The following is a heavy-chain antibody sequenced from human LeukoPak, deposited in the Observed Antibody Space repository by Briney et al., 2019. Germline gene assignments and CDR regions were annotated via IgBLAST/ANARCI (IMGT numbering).Heavy chain of an antibody. D-gene: IGHD3-10*01. V-gene: IGHV3-49*04. J-gene: IGHJ4*02. CDR1: GFTFGDYA. Sequence: EPGRSLRLSCTASGFTFGDYAMSWVRQAPGKGLEWVGFIRSKAYGGTTEYAASVKGRFTISRDDSKSIAYLQMNSLKTEDTAMYYCTSTPRVYGSGRHDYWGQGTLVTVSS. CDR3: TSTPRVYGSGRHDY. CDR2: IRSKAYGGTT.